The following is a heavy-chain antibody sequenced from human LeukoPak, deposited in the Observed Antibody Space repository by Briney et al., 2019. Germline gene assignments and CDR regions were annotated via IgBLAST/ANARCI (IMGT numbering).Heavy chain of an antibody. D-gene: IGHD2-21*02. Sequence: PGGSLRLSCAASGFTFNSYAMSWVRQAPGKGLEWVSAISGSGGSTYYADSVKGGLTISRDNSKNTLFLQMNSLRVEDTAVYYCAKEPPTLLYYCMDVWGKGTTVTVSS. CDR2: ISGSGGST. V-gene: IGHV3-23*01. CDR1: GFTFNSYA. J-gene: IGHJ6*03. CDR3: AKEPPTLLYYCMDV.